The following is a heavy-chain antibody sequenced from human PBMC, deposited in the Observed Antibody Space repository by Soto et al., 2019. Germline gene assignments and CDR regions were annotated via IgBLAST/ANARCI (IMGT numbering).Heavy chain of an antibody. D-gene: IGHD3-22*01. J-gene: IGHJ4*02. Sequence: QVQLVESGGGVVQPGGSLRLSCAASGFTFSTSVMHWVRQAPGKGLEWMAIISYGGVNKYYADSVKGRFTISRDICESTLYLQMNSLRTEDTAVYYCAREEFEDGRGHFDYWGQGTLVSVSS. CDR1: GFTFSTSV. CDR3: AREEFEDGRGHFDY. V-gene: IGHV3-30-3*01. CDR2: ISYGGVNK.